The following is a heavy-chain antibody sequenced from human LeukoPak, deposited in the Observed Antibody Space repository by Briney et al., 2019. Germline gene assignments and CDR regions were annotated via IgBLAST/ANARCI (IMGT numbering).Heavy chain of an antibody. CDR2: IIPIFGTA. CDR3: ARDLFLDSSGWYPTFCYMDV. Sequence: SVKVSCKASGGTFSSYAISWVRQAPGQGLEWMGGIIPIFGTANYAQKFQGRVTITADKSTSTAYMELSSLRSEDTAVYYCARDLFLDSSGWYPTFCYMDVWGKGTTVTVSS. D-gene: IGHD6-19*01. J-gene: IGHJ6*03. V-gene: IGHV1-69*06. CDR1: GGTFSSYA.